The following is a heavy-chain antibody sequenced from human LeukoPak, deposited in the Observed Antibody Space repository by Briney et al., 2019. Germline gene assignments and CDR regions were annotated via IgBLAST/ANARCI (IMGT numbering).Heavy chain of an antibody. J-gene: IGHJ4*02. D-gene: IGHD4-17*01. CDR3: ARDDDYGYYYFDY. Sequence: ASVKVSCKASGYTFTSYDINWVRQATGQGLEWMGWMNPNSGNTDYAQKFQGRVTMTRNTSISTAYMELSSLRSEDTAVYYCARDDDYGYYYFDYWGQGTLVTVSS. V-gene: IGHV1-8*01. CDR2: MNPNSGNT. CDR1: GYTFTSYD.